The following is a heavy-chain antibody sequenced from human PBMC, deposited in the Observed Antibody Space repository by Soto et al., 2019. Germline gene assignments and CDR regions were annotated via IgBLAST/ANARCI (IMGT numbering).Heavy chain of an antibody. V-gene: IGHV3-23*01. CDR1: SFTFRIYV. CDR3: ATGAPSSPSNYYGLDL. Sequence: DVQLLESGGGLVQPGGSLRLSCAASSFTFRIYVMSWVRQAPGKGPEWVSAITGSGGATYYAESVKGRFTVSRDNSNNTLYLQMNNLRVDDTAIYFCATGAPSSPSNYYGLDLWGQGTTVTVS. D-gene: IGHD2-2*01. CDR2: ITGSGGAT. J-gene: IGHJ6*02.